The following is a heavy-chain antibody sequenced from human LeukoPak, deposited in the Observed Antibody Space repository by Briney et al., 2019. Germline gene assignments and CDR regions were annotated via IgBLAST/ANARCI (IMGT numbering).Heavy chain of an antibody. J-gene: IGHJ2*01. Sequence: VGSLRLSCAASGFTFSDYYMSWIRQAPGKGLEWVSYISSSGSTIYYADSVKGRFTISRDNAKNSLYLQMNSLRAEDTAVYYCARGGPAAILSYWYFDLWGRGTLVTVSS. CDR1: GFTFSDYY. CDR2: ISSSGSTI. D-gene: IGHD2-2*01. V-gene: IGHV3-11*04. CDR3: ARGGPAAILSYWYFDL.